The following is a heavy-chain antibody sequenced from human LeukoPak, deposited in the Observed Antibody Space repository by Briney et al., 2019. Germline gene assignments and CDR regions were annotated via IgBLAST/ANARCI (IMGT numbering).Heavy chain of an antibody. CDR2: TKPDGSAE. V-gene: IGHV3-7*01. D-gene: IGHD2-15*01. Sequence: GGSLRLSCAASGFSFRNYWMGWVRQAPGKGPEWVANTKPDGSAEYYADSVRGRFTASRDNANNLLYLQMNRLRAEDTAVYYCARDGGLHTNFDYWGQGTLVTVSS. CDR3: ARDGGLHTNFDY. CDR1: GFSFRNYW. J-gene: IGHJ4*02.